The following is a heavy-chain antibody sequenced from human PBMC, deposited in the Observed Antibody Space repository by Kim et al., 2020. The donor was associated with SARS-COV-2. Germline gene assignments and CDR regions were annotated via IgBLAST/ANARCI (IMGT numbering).Heavy chain of an antibody. CDR2: INPNSGGT. Sequence: ASVKVSCKASGYTFTGYYMHWVRQAPGQGLEWMGWINPNSGGTNHAQKFQGRVTMTRDTSISTAYMELSRLRSDDTAVYYCASRSGSYSYYYGMDVWGQGTTVTVSS. V-gene: IGHV1-2*02. CDR3: ASRSGSYSYYYGMDV. J-gene: IGHJ6*02. D-gene: IGHD3-10*01. CDR1: GYTFTGYY.